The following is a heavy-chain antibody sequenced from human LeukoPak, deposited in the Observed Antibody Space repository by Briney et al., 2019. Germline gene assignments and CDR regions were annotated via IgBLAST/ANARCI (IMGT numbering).Heavy chain of an antibody. D-gene: IGHD3-9*01. V-gene: IGHV4-38-2*02. CDR1: GYSISSGYY. CDR2: IYHSGST. Sequence: SETLSLTCTVSGYSISSGYYWGWIRQPPGKGLEWIGSIYHSGSTYYNPSLKSRVTISVDTSKNQFSLKLSSVTAADTAVYYCARTNDILTGYYPHYFDYWGQGTLVTISS. CDR3: ARTNDILTGYYPHYFDY. J-gene: IGHJ4*02.